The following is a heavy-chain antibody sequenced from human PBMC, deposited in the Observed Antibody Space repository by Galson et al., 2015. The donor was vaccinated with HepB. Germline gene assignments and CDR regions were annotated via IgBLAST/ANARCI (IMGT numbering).Heavy chain of an antibody. CDR2: LDPEDGEA. CDR3: AGGGHYGAFDI. V-gene: IGHV1-24*01. D-gene: IGHD3-16*01. Sequence: QAPGKGLEWMGGLDPEDGEAIYTQRFQGRVIMTEDTSTDTAHMELSGLRVEDTAVYYCAGGGHYGAFDIWGQGTMVIVSS. J-gene: IGHJ3*02.